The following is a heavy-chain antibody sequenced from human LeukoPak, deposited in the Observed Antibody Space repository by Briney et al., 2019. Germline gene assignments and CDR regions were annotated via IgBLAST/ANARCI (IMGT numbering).Heavy chain of an antibody. Sequence: ASVKVSCKASGYTFTSYDINWVRQATGQGLEWMGWMNPNSGNTGYAQKFQGRVTMTRNTSISTAYMELRSLRSDDTAVYYCAREHGLNDYGDAPGEGLWYFDLWGRGTLVTVSS. D-gene: IGHD4/OR15-4a*01. V-gene: IGHV1-8*01. CDR1: GYTFTSYD. CDR2: MNPNSGNT. J-gene: IGHJ2*01. CDR3: AREHGLNDYGDAPGEGLWYFDL.